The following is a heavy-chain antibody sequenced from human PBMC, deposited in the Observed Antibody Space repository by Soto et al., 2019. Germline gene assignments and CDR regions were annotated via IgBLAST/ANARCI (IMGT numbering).Heavy chain of an antibody. CDR1: GDSVCISG. J-gene: IGHJ4*02. CDR3: AKDRSLVRRPMPY. CDR2: ISYDGSNK. V-gene: IGHV3-30*18. Sequence: HACSMGIARAACGDSVCISGLDGVRKNPGKGLEWVAVISYDGSNKYYADSVKGRFTISRDNSKNTLYLQMNSLRAEDTAVYYCAKDRSLVRRPMPYWGQGTLVTVSS. D-gene: IGHD3-10*01.